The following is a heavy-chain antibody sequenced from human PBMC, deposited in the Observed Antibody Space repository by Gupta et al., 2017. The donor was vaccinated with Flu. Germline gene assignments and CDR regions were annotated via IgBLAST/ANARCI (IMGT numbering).Heavy chain of an antibody. D-gene: IGHD6-13*01. V-gene: IGHV4-39*02. CDR2: IYYDGTA. Sequence: QLLLQESGPGLVRPSETLSLMCTVAGDSIRTSDYYWGWLRRPPGQGLEWIGTIYYDGTAYYNPSLKSRVTMSIDTSKNHFSLTLRSVTAADTAVFYCARLLQTAAASAWGRGTLVTVSS. J-gene: IGHJ4*02. CDR1: GDSIRTSDYY. CDR3: ARLLQTAAASA.